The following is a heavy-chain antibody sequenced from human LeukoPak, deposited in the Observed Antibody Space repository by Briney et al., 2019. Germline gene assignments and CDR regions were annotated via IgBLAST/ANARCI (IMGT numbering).Heavy chain of an antibody. CDR3: VYQVQGVVK. Sequence: GGSLRLSCAASGFTFSSYAMHWVRQAPGKGLEYVSGIRGDGASTYYADSVKGRFTISRDNSKNTLYVQMTSLRADDTAVYYCVYQVQGVVKWGQGTLVTVSS. J-gene: IGHJ4*02. D-gene: IGHD3-3*01. CDR1: GFTFSSYA. V-gene: IGHV3-64*05. CDR2: IRGDGAST.